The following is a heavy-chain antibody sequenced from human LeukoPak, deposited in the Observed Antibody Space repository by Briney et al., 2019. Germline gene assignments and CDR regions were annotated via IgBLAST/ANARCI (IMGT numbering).Heavy chain of an antibody. CDR3: ARHFLLSDSINWFDP. J-gene: IGHJ5*02. CDR1: GFTVSSNY. Sequence: GGSLRLSCAASGFTVSSNYMSWVRQAPGKGLEWVSVIYSGGSTYYADSVKGRFTISRDNSKNTLYLQMNSLRAEDTAVYYCARHFLLSDSINWFDPWGQGTLVTVSS. CDR2: IYSGGST. D-gene: IGHD2/OR15-2a*01. V-gene: IGHV3-66*04.